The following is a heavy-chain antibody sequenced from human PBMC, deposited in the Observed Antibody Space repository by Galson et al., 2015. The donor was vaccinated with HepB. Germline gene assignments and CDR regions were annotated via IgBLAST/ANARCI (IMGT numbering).Heavy chain of an antibody. Sequence: SLRLSCAASGFTFSNYWMHWVRQVPGKGLVWVSRINTDGSRTNYADSVKGRFTISRDNAKNTLNLQMNSLRAEDTAVYYCVRSGSYGDYWGQGTLVTVSS. CDR1: GFTFSNYW. D-gene: IGHD1-26*01. V-gene: IGHV3-74*01. CDR2: INTDGSRT. CDR3: VRSGSYGDY. J-gene: IGHJ4*02.